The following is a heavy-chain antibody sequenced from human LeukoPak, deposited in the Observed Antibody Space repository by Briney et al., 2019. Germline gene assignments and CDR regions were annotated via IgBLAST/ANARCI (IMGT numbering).Heavy chain of an antibody. J-gene: IGHJ4*02. CDR1: GYTFTSYG. Sequence: ASVKVSCKASGYTFTSYGISWVRQAPGQGLEWMGWISAYNGNTNYAQKLQGRVTMTTDTSTSTAYMELRSLRSDDTAVYYYARDGRLSGGYCSSTSCYRIGQGDYWGQGTLVTVSS. CDR2: ISAYNGNT. CDR3: ARDGRLSGGYCSSTSCYRIGQGDY. D-gene: IGHD2-2*01. V-gene: IGHV1-18*01.